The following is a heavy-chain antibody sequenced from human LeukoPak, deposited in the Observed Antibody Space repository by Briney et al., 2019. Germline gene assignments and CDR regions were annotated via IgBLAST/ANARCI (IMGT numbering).Heavy chain of an antibody. CDR1: GFTVSSNY. D-gene: IGHD1-26*01. CDR2: IYNGGYT. CDR3: ARHSAIVGAADAFYF. J-gene: IGHJ3*01. Sequence: GGSLRLSCAPSGFTVSSNYMSWVRQAPGKGLEWVSVIYNGGYTYYADSVKGRFTISRDNSKNTLYLQMNSLRAEDTAVYYCARHSAIVGAADAFYFWGQGTMVTVSS. V-gene: IGHV3-66*04.